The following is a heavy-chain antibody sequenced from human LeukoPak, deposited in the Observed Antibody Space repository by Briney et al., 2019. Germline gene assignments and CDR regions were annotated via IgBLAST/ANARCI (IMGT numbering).Heavy chain of an antibody. D-gene: IGHD1-14*01. CDR3: AKSRSWRKYDS. V-gene: IGHV3-23*01. CDR2: ISSNTLSI. CDR1: GFTFNNFA. J-gene: IGHJ4*02. Sequence: GGSLRLSCVASGFTFNNFALTWVRQAPGKGLEWVSTISSNTLSIFYADSVKGRFTVSRDNSNNTVFLQMNSLRAEDTAVYFCAKSRSWRKYDSWGQGSLVIVSS.